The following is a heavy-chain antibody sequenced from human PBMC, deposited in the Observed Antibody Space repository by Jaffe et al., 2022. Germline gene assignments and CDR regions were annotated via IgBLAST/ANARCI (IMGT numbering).Heavy chain of an antibody. J-gene: IGHJ4*02. V-gene: IGHV3-72*01. CDR3: AREGAEEGWLYYYDSSGYSTYYFDY. Sequence: EVQLVESGGGLVQPGGSLRLSCAASGFTFSDHYMDWVRQAPGKGLEWVGRTRNKANSYTTEYAASVKGRFTISRDDSKNSLYLQMNSLKTEDTAVYYCAREGAEEGWLYYYDSSGYSTYYFDYWGQGTLVTVSS. D-gene: IGHD3-22*01. CDR2: TRNKANSYTT. CDR1: GFTFSDHY.